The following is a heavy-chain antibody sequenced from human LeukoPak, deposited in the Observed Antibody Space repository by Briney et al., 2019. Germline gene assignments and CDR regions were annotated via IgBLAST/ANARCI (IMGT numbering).Heavy chain of an antibody. CDR1: GGSNSSDSYY. CDR2: IYYTGST. CDR3: ARDVEVFGNYYYYYMDV. V-gene: IGHV4-39*07. J-gene: IGHJ6*03. Sequence: SETLSLTCTVSGGSNSSDSYYWGWIRQPPGKGLEWIGNIYYTGSTYYSPSLKSRVTISVDTSKNQFSLNLSSVTAADTAVYYCARDVEVFGNYYYYYMDVWGTGTTVTVSS. D-gene: IGHD3-3*01.